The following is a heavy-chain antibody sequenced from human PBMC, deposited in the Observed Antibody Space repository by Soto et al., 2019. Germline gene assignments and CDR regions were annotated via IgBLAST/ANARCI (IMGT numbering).Heavy chain of an antibody. CDR1: GYTFTNDD. Sequence: QVQLVQSGAEVKKPGASVKVSCKTSGYTFTNDDINWVRQAAGQGLEWIGWMSPNSGNTVYAQKFQGRVTLTRDTSISTAYMELSSLRSEDTAVYYCARGMSDGFGEVSWGQGTLVTVSS. J-gene: IGHJ5*02. CDR2: MSPNSGNT. CDR3: ARGMSDGFGEVS. D-gene: IGHD3-10*01. V-gene: IGHV1-8*02.